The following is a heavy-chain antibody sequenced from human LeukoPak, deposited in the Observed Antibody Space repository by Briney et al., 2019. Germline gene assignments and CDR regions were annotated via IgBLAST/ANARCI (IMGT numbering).Heavy chain of an antibody. CDR1: GGSISTYY. CDR2: ISYSGST. CDR3: ARVLSGYYPWYFDP. J-gene: IGHJ5*02. V-gene: IGHV4-59*01. Sequence: SETLSLTCTVSGGSISTYYWSWIRQPPGEGLEWIGYISYSGSTDYNPSLKSRVTISVDTSKNQFSLKLNSVTAADTAVYYCARVLSGYYPWYFDPWGQGTLVTVSS. D-gene: IGHD3-22*01.